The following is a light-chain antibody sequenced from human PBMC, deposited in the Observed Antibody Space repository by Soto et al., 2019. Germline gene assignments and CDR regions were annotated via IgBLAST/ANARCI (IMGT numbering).Light chain of an antibody. V-gene: IGKV3-20*01. J-gene: IGKJ1*01. CDR1: QTVSGRY. CDR2: DAS. CDR3: QQYGNSPRT. Sequence: EIVLTQSPGTLSLSPGERATLSCRAGQTVSGRYLAWYQQKPGQAPRLLIYDASNRATGIPDRFSGSGSGTDFTLTISRLEPEDFAVYYCQQYGNSPRTFGQGTKVGIK.